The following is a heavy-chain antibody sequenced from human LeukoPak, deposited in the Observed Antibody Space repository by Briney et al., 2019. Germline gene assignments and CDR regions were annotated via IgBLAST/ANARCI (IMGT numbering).Heavy chain of an antibody. J-gene: IGHJ4*02. CDR1: GYTFSSYY. CDR2: INPSGGST. D-gene: IGHD6-13*01. Sequence: EASVKVSCKASGYTFSSYYMHWVRQAPGEGLEWMGIINPSGGSTSYAQKFQGRVTMTRDMSTSTVHMELSSLRSEDTAVYYCARSKLYSSSWYFRFGPTLWFDYWGQGTLVTVSS. V-gene: IGHV1-46*03. CDR3: ARSKLYSSSWYFRFGPTLWFDY.